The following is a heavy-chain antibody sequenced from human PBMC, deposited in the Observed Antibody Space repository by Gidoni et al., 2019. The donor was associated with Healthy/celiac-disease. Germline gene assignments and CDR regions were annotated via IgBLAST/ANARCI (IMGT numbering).Heavy chain of an antibody. V-gene: IGHV1-69*01. Sequence: GLEWMGGIIPIFGTANYAQKFQGRVTITADESTSTAYMELSSLRSEDTAVYYCARVWVTMMENWYFDLWGRGTLVTVSS. J-gene: IGHJ2*01. D-gene: IGHD3-22*01. CDR3: ARVWVTMMENWYFDL. CDR2: IIPIFGTA.